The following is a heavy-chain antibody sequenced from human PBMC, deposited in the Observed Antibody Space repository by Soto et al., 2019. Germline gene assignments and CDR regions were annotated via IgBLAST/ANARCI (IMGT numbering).Heavy chain of an antibody. Sequence: QVQLVESGGGVVQPGRSLRLSCAASGFTFSSYGMHWVRQAPGKGLEWVAVIWYDGSNKYYADSVKARFTISRDKSKYTLYLQMNSLRAEDTAVYYCARDGGSLYYYYGMDVWGQGTTVTVSS. V-gene: IGHV3-33*01. J-gene: IGHJ6*02. CDR2: IWYDGSNK. CDR3: ARDGGSLYYYYGMDV. D-gene: IGHD2-15*01. CDR1: GFTFSSYG.